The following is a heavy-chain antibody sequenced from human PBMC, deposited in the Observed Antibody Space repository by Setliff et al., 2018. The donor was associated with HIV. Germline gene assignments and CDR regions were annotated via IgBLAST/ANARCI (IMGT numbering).Heavy chain of an antibody. Sequence: SETLSLTCTPSGGSISSSYWSWIRQPPGKGLEWIGNIYYSGSTNHNPSFKSRVTISVDTSKDQFSLKLSSVTAADTAVYFCARGGLLWFGELASHSYFDYWGQGALVTVS. V-gene: IGHV4-59*01. CDR2: IYYSGST. J-gene: IGHJ4*02. D-gene: IGHD3-10*01. CDR1: GGSISSSY. CDR3: ARGGLLWFGELASHSYFDY.